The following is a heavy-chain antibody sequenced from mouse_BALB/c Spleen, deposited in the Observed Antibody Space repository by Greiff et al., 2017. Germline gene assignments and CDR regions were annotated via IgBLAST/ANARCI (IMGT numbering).Heavy chain of an antibody. CDR2: IYPYNGGT. Sequence: EVMLVESGPELVKPGASVKISCKASGYTFTDYNMHWVKQSHGKSLEWIGYIYPYNGGTGYNQKFKSKATLTVDNSSSTAYMELRSLTSEDSAVYYCARSDYYWYFDVWGAGTTVTVSS. J-gene: IGHJ1*01. V-gene: IGHV1S29*02. D-gene: IGHD2-4*01. CDR3: ARSDYYWYFDV. CDR1: GYTFTDYN.